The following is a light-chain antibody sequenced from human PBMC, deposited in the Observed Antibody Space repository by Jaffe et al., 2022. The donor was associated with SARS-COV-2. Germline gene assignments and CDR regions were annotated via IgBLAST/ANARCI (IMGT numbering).Light chain of an antibody. Sequence: DIQMTQSPSFLSASVGDRVTITCRASQTISGYLNWYQQKPGKAPKLLIYSASTLQSGVPSRFSGSGSGTDFTLTISSLQPEDFATYYCQQSYGPLYTFGQGTKLEIK. CDR3: QQSYGPLYT. CDR1: QTISGY. V-gene: IGKV1-39*01. J-gene: IGKJ2*01. CDR2: SAS.